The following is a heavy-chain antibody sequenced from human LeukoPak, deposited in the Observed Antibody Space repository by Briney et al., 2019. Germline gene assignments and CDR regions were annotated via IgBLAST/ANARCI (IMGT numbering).Heavy chain of an antibody. V-gene: IGHV3-23*01. D-gene: IGHD3-22*01. CDR2: ISGSGDST. J-gene: IGHJ4*02. CDR3: AKEKDYYESSGHSTRDY. CDR1: GLTFSSYA. Sequence: GGPLRLSCAASGLTFSSYAMSWVRQAPGKGLDWVSAISGSGDSTYYADSVKGRFTISRDNSKNTLLLQMNSLRAEDTAVYYCAKEKDYYESSGHSTRDYWGQGTLVTVSS.